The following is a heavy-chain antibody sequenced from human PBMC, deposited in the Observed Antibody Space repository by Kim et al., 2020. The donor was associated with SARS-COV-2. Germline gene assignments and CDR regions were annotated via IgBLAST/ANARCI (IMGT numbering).Heavy chain of an antibody. CDR2: ISSSGSTI. J-gene: IGHJ6*03. D-gene: IGHD2-21*01. CDR3: ARDGYCGGDCQNYYYYYMDV. CDR1: GFTFSDYY. Sequence: GGSLRLSCAASGFTFSDYYMSWIRQAPGKGLEWVSYISSSGSTIYYADSVKGRFTISRDNAKNSLYLQMNSLRAEDMAVYYCARDGYCGGDCQNYYYYYMDVWGKGTTVTVSS. V-gene: IGHV3-11*01.